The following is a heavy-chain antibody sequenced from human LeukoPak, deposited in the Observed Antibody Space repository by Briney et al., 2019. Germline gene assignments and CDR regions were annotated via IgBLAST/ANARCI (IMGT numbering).Heavy chain of an antibody. CDR1: GFTFRSYA. V-gene: IGHV3-30*04. J-gene: IGHJ4*02. Sequence: GGSLRLSCAASGFTFRSYAMHWARQAPGKGLEWVAVISHDGSNKYHADSVKGRFTISRDNSKNTVFLQMNSLRGEDTAVYYCAREGDYNFDYWGQGTLVTVSS. CDR3: AREGDYNFDY. D-gene: IGHD4-17*01. CDR2: ISHDGSNK.